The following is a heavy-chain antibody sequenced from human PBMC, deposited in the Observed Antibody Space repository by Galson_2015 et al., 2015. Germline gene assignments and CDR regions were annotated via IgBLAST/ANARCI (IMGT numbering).Heavy chain of an antibody. J-gene: IGHJ3*01. CDR1: GYRFTSYW. CDR2: IYPADSHI. V-gene: IGHV5-51*01. CDR3: ARLGIRGWRDGFEL. Sequence: QSGAEVKKPGESVKISCEAAGYRFTSYWIGWVRQMPGGGLEFLGIIYPADSHIKYSPSFRGQVTISADKSITTAYLQWSSLTASDTALYYCARLGIRGWRDGFELWGPGTMVTVSS. D-gene: IGHD6-19*01.